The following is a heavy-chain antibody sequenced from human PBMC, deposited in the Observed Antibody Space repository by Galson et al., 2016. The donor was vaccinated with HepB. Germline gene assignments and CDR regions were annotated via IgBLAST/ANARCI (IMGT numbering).Heavy chain of an antibody. J-gene: IGHJ6*03. V-gene: IGHV4-59*01. CDR2: IYSSGST. D-gene: IGHD2-21*02. Sequence: SETLSLTCTVSGGSISRYYWTWIRQTPGTGLEWIGYIYSSGSTNYNPSLESRVAISLDTSRNQFSLRLSSVTAADTAVYYCARGLCAGGACYSYYYYYMDVWGKGTTVTVSS. CDR1: GGSISRYY. CDR3: ARGLCAGGACYSYYYYYMDV.